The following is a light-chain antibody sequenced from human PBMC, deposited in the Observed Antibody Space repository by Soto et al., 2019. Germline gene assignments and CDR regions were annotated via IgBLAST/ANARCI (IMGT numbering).Light chain of an antibody. Sequence: EIVMTRSPVTLSVSPGERATLSCTASQSVNNNVAWYQQKPGHTPRLLIYSASIGATGTPARFSGSGSGSDLTLSVSSLQSEDFEVYYCQQYNKWQRTVGPGAKVDI. CDR3: QQYNKWQRT. CDR2: SAS. J-gene: IGKJ3*01. CDR1: QSVNNN. V-gene: IGKV3-15*01.